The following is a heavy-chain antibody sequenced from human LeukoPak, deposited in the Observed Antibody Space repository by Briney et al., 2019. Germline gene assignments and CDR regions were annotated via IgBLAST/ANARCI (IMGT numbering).Heavy chain of an antibody. CDR1: GYTFTGYY. J-gene: IGHJ5*02. CDR2: INPNSGGT. V-gene: IGHV1-2*02. D-gene: IGHD6-13*01. Sequence: GASVTVSCKASGYTFTGYYMHWVRQAPAQGLEWMGWINPNSGGTNYVQKFQGRGTMTRDTSISTAYMELSRLRSDDTAVYYCAQSWGAAAGTKNWFDPWGQGTLVTVSS. CDR3: AQSWGAAAGTKNWFDP.